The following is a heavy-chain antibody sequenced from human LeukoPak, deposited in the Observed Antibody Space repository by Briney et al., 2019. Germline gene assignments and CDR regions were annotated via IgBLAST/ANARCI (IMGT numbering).Heavy chain of an antibody. J-gene: IGHJ3*02. CDR3: AKALPGSDAFDI. CDR2: ISWNSGSI. D-gene: IGHD3-10*01. Sequence: GGSLRLSCAASGFTFDDYSMHWVRQAPGKGLEWVSWISWNSGSIGYADSVKGRFTISRDTSNNSLYLQMNRLRAEDTALYYCAKALPGSDAFDIWGQGTLVTVSS. CDR1: GFTFDDYS. V-gene: IGHV3-9*01.